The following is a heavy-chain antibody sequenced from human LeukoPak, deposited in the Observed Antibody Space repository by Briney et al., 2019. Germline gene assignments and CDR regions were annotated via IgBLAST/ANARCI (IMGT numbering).Heavy chain of an antibody. V-gene: IGHV3-33*01. CDR1: GFTFSSYG. D-gene: IGHD6-19*01. CDR3: ATTGYSSGWYFDY. CDR2: IWYDGSNK. Sequence: PGRSLRLSCAASGFTFSSYGMHWVRQAPGKGLEWVAVIWYDGSNKYYADSVKGRFTTSRDNSKNTLYLQMNSLRAEDTAVYYCATTGYSSGWYFDYWGQGTLVTVSS. J-gene: IGHJ4*02.